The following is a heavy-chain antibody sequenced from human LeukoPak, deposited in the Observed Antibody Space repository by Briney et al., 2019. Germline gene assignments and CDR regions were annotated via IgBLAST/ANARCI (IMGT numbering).Heavy chain of an antibody. CDR1: GGSSSSQY. J-gene: IGHJ4*02. Sequence: SETLSLTCSVSGGSSSSQYWSWIRQPAGKGLERIGRMYTSGSTNYNPSLRSRVTMSLDTSKNQFSLKLSSVTAADTAVYYCARARGYDYDYWGQGTLVTVSS. D-gene: IGHD5-12*01. CDR3: ARARGYDYDY. V-gene: IGHV4-4*07. CDR2: MYTSGST.